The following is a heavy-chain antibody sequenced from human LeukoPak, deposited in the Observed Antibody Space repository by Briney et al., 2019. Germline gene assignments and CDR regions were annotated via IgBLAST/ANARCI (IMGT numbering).Heavy chain of an antibody. CDR3: AKEEVPNDY. Sequence: TGGSLRLSCEVSGFTFSRSAMSWVRQAPGKGLEWVSGISISGETTYYADSVQGRFTISRDNSKNTVYLPMFSLRVEDTAVYYCAKEEVPNDYWGQGILVTVSS. J-gene: IGHJ4*02. CDR2: ISISGETT. V-gene: IGHV3-23*01. CDR1: GFTFSRSA.